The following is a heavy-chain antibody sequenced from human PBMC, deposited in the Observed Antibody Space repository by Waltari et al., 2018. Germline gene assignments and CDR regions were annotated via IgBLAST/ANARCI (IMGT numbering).Heavy chain of an antibody. V-gene: IGHV4-31*03. D-gene: IGHD6-13*01. CDR3: ATSIAAAGPGWYFDL. CDR2: IYYSGST. J-gene: IGHJ2*01. CDR1: GGSISRGGYY. Sequence: QVQLQESGPGLVKPSQTLSLTCTVSGGSISRGGYYWSWIRQHPGKGLEWIGYIYYSGSTYYNPSLKSRVTISVDTSKNQFSLKLSSVTAADTAVYYCATSIAAAGPGWYFDLWGRGTLVTVSS.